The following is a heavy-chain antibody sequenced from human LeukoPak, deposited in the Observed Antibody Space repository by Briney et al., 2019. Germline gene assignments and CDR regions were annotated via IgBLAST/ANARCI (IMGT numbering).Heavy chain of an antibody. CDR1: GCTFSSYA. J-gene: IGHJ4*01. CDR3: VRARQGWDGAYF. CDR2: IKGDWSIT. Sequence: PGGSLRLSCAASGCTFSSYAMNWVRQPPPQGLVRVSRIKGDWSITTYSDSVKGCFTTSRDNARNTLHLQMNSMRAADTAVYYCVRARQGWDGAYF. D-gene: IGHD1-26*01. V-gene: IGHV3-74*01.